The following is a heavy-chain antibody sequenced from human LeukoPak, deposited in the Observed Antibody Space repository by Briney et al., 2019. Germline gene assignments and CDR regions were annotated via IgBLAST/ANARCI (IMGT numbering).Heavy chain of an antibody. CDR2: IIPIFGTA. V-gene: IGHV1-69*13. J-gene: IGHJ5*02. CDR3: ARDLSSSGWYGEVGFDP. CDR1: GGTFSSYA. Sequence: SVKVSCKASGGTFSSYAISWVRQAPGQGLEWMGRIIPIFGTANYAQKFQGRVTITADESTSTAYMELSSLRSEDTAVYYCARDLSSSGWYGEVGFDPWGQGTPVTVSS. D-gene: IGHD6-19*01.